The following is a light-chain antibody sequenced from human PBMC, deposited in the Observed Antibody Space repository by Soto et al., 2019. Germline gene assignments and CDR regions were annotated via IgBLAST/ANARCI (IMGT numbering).Light chain of an antibody. CDR2: KSS. CDR1: QCVSIW. CDR3: QQSSNRPPEIT. Sequence: EIQLDQPPSTVSRSEGQSATISCRALQCVSIWLAWYQQKPGRAPKLLIYKSSILESGVPSRFGGSGSGTEFILTISSLEPEDFAVYYCQQSSNRPPEITFGQGTRLEI. J-gene: IGKJ5*01. V-gene: IGKV1-5*03.